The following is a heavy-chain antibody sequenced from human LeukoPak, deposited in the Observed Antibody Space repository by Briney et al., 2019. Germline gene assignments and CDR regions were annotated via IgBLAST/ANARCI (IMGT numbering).Heavy chain of an antibody. Sequence: PGGSLRLSCAASGFTFSSYGMHWVRQAPGKGLEWVAFIRYDGSNKYYADSVKGRFTISRDNSKNTLYLQMNGLRAEDTAVYYCARESYSYGLYYYYYMDVWGKGTTVTVSS. CDR3: ARESYSYGLYYYYYMDV. J-gene: IGHJ6*03. CDR2: IRYDGSNK. D-gene: IGHD5-18*01. V-gene: IGHV3-30*02. CDR1: GFTFSSYG.